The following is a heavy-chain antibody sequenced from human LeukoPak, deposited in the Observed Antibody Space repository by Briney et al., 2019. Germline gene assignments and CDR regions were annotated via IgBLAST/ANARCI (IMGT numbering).Heavy chain of an antibody. CDR1: GYTFTTYW. D-gene: IGHD3-10*01. J-gene: IGHJ2*01. CDR3: ARLGGDTYYFGSASYPNWYFDL. V-gene: IGHV5-51*01. Sequence: GESLKISCQASGYTFTTYWIGWVRQMPGKGLECMGIIYPDDSDTTYSPSFQGQVTISADKSFSTAYLQWSSLKASDTAIYYCARLGGDTYYFGSASYPNWYFDLGGRGTLVTVSS. CDR2: IYPDDSDT.